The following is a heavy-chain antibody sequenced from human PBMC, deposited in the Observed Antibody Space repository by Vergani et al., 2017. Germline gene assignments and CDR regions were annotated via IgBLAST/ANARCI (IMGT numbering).Heavy chain of an antibody. CDR2: ISSSSSYI. D-gene: IGHD6-19*01. J-gene: IGHJ6*02. CDR3: ARALLAVADYGMDV. Sequence: EVQLVESGGGLVKPGGSLRLSCAASGFTFSSYSMNWVRQAPGKGLEWVSSISSSSSYIYYADSVKGRFTISRDNAKNSLYLQMNSLRAEDTAVYYCARALLAVADYGMDVWGQGTTVTVSS. V-gene: IGHV3-21*01. CDR1: GFTFSSYS.